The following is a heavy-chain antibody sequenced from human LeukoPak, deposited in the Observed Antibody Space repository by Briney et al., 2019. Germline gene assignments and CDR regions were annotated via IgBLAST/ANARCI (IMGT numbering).Heavy chain of an antibody. CDR1: GGSIRSYY. V-gene: IGHV4-59*01. CDR2: SSCSGAT. CDR3: ARDRGAGWFDP. J-gene: IGHJ5*02. Sequence: PSETLSLTCTVPGGSIRSYYWSWIRQPPGKGLEWIGYSSCSGATNYNPSVKSRVTISVDTTKNQLSLRMSSVTAADTAVYYCARDRGAGWFDPWGQGTLVTVSS.